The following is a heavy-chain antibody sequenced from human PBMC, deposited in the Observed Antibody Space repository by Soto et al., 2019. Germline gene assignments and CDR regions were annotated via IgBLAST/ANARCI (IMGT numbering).Heavy chain of an antibody. CDR1: GYTLTSYG. Sequence: QVQVVQSGAEVKKPGASVKVSCKTSGYTLTSYGISWVRQAPGQGLEWMGWISAYSGMTNYAQKFQGRLTMTTDTSTSTADMELRSLRSDDTALYYCARDNSGDFWSGYSHYYFDYWGQGTLVTVSS. CDR2: ISAYSGMT. J-gene: IGHJ4*02. CDR3: ARDNSGDFWSGYSHYYFDY. V-gene: IGHV1-18*01. D-gene: IGHD3-3*01.